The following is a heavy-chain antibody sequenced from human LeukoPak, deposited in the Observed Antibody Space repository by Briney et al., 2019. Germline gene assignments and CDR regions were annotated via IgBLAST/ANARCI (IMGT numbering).Heavy chain of an antibody. CDR2: ISGSGGST. D-gene: IGHD4-17*01. Sequence: HPGGSLRLPCAASGFSFSNYAMSWARQAPGKGLECVSGISGSGGSTYYADSVKGRFTISRDNSKNTLYLQMNSLRAEDTAVYYCAKCTTRNSHYPIDSWGQGTLVTVSS. CDR1: GFSFSNYA. CDR3: AKCTTRNSHYPIDS. J-gene: IGHJ5*01. V-gene: IGHV3-23*01.